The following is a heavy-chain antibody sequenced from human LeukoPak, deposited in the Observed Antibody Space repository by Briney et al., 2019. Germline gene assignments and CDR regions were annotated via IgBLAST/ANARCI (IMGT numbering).Heavy chain of an antibody. CDR1: GYSISSGYY. CDR3: ARAGVLWFGELAYYYYYGMDV. Sequence: SETLSLTCAVSGYSISSGYYWGWIRQPPGKGLEGIGSIYHSGSTYYNPSLKSRVTISVDTSKNQFSLKLSPVTAADTAVYYCARAGVLWFGELAYYYYYGMDVWGKGTTVTVSS. D-gene: IGHD3-10*01. CDR2: IYHSGST. V-gene: IGHV4-38-2*01. J-gene: IGHJ6*04.